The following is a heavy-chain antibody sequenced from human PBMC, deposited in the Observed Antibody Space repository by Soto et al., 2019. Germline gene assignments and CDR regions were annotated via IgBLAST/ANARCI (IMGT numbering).Heavy chain of an antibody. CDR3: ARGVRGSFPLRFLEGNPPPQHDAFGI. V-gene: IGHV1-46*01. CDR2: INPSGGST. J-gene: IGHJ3*02. Sequence: GASVAVSCKASGYTFTIYYMHWVRQAPGQGLEWMGIINPSGGSTSYAQKFQGRVTMTRDTSTSTVYMELSSLRSEDTAVYYCARGVRGSFPLRFLEGNPPPQHDAFGIWGQGTMVTVSS. D-gene: IGHD3-3*01. CDR1: GYTFTIYY.